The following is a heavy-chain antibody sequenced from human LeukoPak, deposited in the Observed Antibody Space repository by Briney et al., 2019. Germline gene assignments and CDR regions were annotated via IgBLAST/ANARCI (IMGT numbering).Heavy chain of an antibody. V-gene: IGHV3-21*01. Sequence: GGSLRLSCAASGFTFSSYSMNWVRQAPGKGLEWVSSISSSSSYIYYADSVKDRFTISRDNAKNSLYLQMNSLRAEDTAVYYCARDVLHTPFDYWGQGTLVTVSS. D-gene: IGHD2/OR15-2a*01. J-gene: IGHJ4*02. CDR3: ARDVLHTPFDY. CDR1: GFTFSSYS. CDR2: ISSSSSYI.